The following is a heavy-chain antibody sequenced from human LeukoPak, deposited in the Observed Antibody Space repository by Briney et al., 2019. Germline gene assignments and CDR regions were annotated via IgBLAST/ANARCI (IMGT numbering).Heavy chain of an antibody. CDR3: ARVDQKEVVYYYGMDV. V-gene: IGHV3-11*01. J-gene: IGHJ6*02. D-gene: IGHD2-15*01. Sequence: GGSLRLSCAASGFTFSDYFMSWIRQAPGKGLECVSYITSSGSTIYYADSVKGRFTISRDNAKNSLYLQMNSLRPGDTAVYYCARVDQKEVVYYYGMDVWGQGTTVTVSS. CDR2: ITSSGSTI. CDR1: GFTFSDYF.